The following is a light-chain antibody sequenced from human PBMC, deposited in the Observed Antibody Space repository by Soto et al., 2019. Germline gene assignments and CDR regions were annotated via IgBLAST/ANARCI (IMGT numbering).Light chain of an antibody. CDR2: SNN. V-gene: IGLV1-47*02. CDR3: AAWDDSLSGPV. CDR1: SSNIGSNY. Sequence: QAVVTQPPSASGTPGQRGTISCSGSSSNIGSNYLYWYQQLPGTAPKLLIYSNNQRPSGVPDRFSGSKSGTSASLAISGLRSEDEADYYCAAWDDSLSGPVFGGGTKLTVL. J-gene: IGLJ2*01.